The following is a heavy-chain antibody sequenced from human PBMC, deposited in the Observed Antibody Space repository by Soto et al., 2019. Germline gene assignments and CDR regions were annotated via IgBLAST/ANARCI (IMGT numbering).Heavy chain of an antibody. J-gene: IGHJ2*01. CDR3: ARMSYFYDKWYFDI. D-gene: IGHD3-22*01. Sequence: QLQESGPGLVKPSQTLSLTCSVSGGSINNNDYYWSWIRQTPGKGLEWIGYVYYSGSSNYIPSLNSLLSMSIDKSKNQFHLKLNSVTAADTATYFCARMSYFYDKWYFDIWGRGTLVTVSS. CDR2: VYYSGSS. V-gene: IGHV4-30-4*01. CDR1: GGSINNNDYY.